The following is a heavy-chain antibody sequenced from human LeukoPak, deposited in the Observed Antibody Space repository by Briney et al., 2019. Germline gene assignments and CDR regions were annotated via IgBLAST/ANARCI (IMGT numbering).Heavy chain of an antibody. J-gene: IGHJ6*03. V-gene: IGHV4-61*05. CDR3: ARTYGIAWEGAYYYYMDV. CDR1: GGSISSSSYY. CDR2: IYYSGST. Sequence: PSETLSLTCTVSGGSISSSSYYWGWIRQPPGKGLEWIAHIYYSGSTNYNPSLKSRVTMSVDTSKSQFSLNLYSVTAADTAVYYCARTYGIAWEGAYYYYMDVWGKGTTVTVSS. D-gene: IGHD1-26*01.